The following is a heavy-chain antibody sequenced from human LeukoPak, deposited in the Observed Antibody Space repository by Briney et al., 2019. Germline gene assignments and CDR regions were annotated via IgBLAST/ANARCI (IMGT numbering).Heavy chain of an antibody. CDR2: IYHSGST. CDR3: ARGNYDFWSGKENYFDY. D-gene: IGHD3-3*01. CDR1: GYSISSGYY. V-gene: IGHV4-38-2*02. Sequence: TSETLSLTCTVSGYSISSGYYWGWIRQPPGKGLEWIGSIYHSGSTYYNPSLKSRVTISVDTSKNQFSLKLSSVTAADTAVYYCARGNYDFWSGKENYFDYWGQGTLVTVSS. J-gene: IGHJ4*02.